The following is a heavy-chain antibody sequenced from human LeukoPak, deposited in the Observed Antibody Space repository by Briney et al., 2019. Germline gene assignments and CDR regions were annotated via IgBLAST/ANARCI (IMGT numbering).Heavy chain of an antibody. J-gene: IGHJ4*02. V-gene: IGHV3-33*01. CDR1: VFIFSSHW. CDR3: ARGADIVATAYYFDY. Sequence: TGGSLRLSCAASVFIFSSHWMHWVRQAPCKGLEWVAVIWYDGSNKYYADSVKGRFTISRDNSKNTLYLQMNSLRAEDTAVYYCARGADIVATAYYFDYWGQGTLVTVSS. CDR2: IWYDGSNK. D-gene: IGHD5-12*01.